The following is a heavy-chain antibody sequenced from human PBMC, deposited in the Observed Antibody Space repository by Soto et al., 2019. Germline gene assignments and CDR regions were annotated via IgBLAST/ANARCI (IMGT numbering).Heavy chain of an antibody. CDR1: GGSISSYY. CDR2: IYYSGST. D-gene: IGHD2-15*01. Sequence: SETLSLTCTVSGGSISSYYWSWIRQPPGKGLGWIGYIYYSGSTNYNPSLKSRVTISVDTSKNQFSLKLSSVTAADTAVYYCARHYSSVFDYWGQGTLVTVSS. CDR3: ARHYSSVFDY. V-gene: IGHV4-59*08. J-gene: IGHJ4*02.